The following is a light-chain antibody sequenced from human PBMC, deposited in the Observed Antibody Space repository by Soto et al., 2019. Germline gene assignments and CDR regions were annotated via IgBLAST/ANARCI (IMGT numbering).Light chain of an antibody. CDR2: AAS. CDR1: QSISNY. Sequence: DIQMTQSPSSLSASVGDRVTITCRASQSISNYLNWYQQKPGKAPKLLMYAASSLQSGVPSRFGGSGSGTDFTLTISSLQPEDFATYYCPQRYSTPRTVGQGTKVGNQT. V-gene: IGKV1-39*01. J-gene: IGKJ1*01. CDR3: PQRYSTPRT.